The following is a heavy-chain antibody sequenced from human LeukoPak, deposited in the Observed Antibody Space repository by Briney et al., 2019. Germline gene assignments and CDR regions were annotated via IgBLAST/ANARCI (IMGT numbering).Heavy chain of an antibody. CDR2: IYFTGTI. CDR3: ARRIRGTGAFDI. J-gene: IGHJ3*02. Sequence: SETLSLTCTVSGGGGSISSHYWSWIRQPAGKGLEWIGRIYFTGTITYNPSLESRVTMSIDTSKNQFSLKLNSLTAADTAVYHCARRIRGTGAFDIWGQGTMVTVSS. V-gene: IGHV4-4*07. CDR1: GGGGSISSHY. D-gene: IGHD3-10*01.